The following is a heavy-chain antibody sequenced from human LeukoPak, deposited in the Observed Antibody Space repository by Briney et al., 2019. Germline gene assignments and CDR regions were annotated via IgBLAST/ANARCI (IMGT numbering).Heavy chain of an antibody. Sequence: GGSLRLSCAASGFTFSSYGMHWVRQAPGKGLEWVAFIRYDGSNKYYADSVKGRFTISRDNSKNTLYLQMNSLRAEDTAVYYCAKGGYCTNGVCPIGADWGQGTLVTVSS. D-gene: IGHD2-8*01. CDR3: AKGGYCTNGVCPIGAD. CDR2: IRYDGSNK. CDR1: GFTFSSYG. J-gene: IGHJ4*02. V-gene: IGHV3-30*02.